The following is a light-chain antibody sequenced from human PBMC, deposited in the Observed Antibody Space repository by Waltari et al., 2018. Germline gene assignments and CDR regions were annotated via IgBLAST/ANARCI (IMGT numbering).Light chain of an antibody. CDR1: SGSIASNY. Sequence: NFMLTQPHSVSESPGQTVTISCPRSSGSIASNYVQWSRQRPGTSPTTVIYEYNQRPSGVPDRFSGSIDSSSNSASLTISGLKTEDEADYYCQSYDSSSVVFGGGTKLTVL. CDR3: QSYDSSSVV. CDR2: EYN. J-gene: IGLJ2*01. V-gene: IGLV6-57*01.